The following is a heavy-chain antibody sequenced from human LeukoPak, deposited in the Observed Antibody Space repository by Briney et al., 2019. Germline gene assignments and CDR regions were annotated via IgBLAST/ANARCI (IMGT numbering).Heavy chain of an antibody. CDR2: IYYSGST. J-gene: IGHJ5*02. CDR1: GGSISSGDYY. D-gene: IGHD3-10*01. Sequence: SETLSLTCTVSGGSISSGDYYWSWIRQPPGKGLEWIGYIYYSGSTNYNPSLKSRVIISVDTSKNQFSLKLSSVTAADTAVYYCARGFTMPRTEFDPWGQGTLVTVSS. CDR3: ARGFTMPRTEFDP. V-gene: IGHV4-61*08.